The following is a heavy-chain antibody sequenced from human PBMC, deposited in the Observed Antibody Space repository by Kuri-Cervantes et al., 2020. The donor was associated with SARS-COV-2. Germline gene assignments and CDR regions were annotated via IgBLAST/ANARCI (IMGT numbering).Heavy chain of an antibody. J-gene: IGHJ6*02. CDR3: ARAEAARLYYGMDV. Sequence: SQTLSLTCAVCGGSFSGYYWSWIRQPPGKGLEWNGEIHHSGSTNYNPSLKSRVTISVDTSKNQFSLKLSSVNAADTAVYYCARAEAARLYYGMDVWGQGTTVTVSS. V-gene: IGHV4-34*01. CDR1: GGSFSGYY. D-gene: IGHD6-6*01. CDR2: IHHSGST.